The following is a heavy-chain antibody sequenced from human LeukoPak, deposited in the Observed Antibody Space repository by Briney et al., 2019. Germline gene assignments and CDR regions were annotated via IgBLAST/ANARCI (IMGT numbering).Heavy chain of an antibody. V-gene: IGHV3-30*04. D-gene: IGHD2-2*01. CDR2: ILYDGSTQ. CDR1: GFTFSTFS. CDR3: ARVDCRSTSCSPFDY. J-gene: IGHJ4*02. Sequence: GGSLRLSCAASGFTFSTFSTHWVRQAPGKGLEWVAVILYDGSTQYYADSVRGRFTASRDNSKDTLYLQMNSLRVEDTAVYYCARVDCRSTSCSPFDYWGQGTLVTVSS.